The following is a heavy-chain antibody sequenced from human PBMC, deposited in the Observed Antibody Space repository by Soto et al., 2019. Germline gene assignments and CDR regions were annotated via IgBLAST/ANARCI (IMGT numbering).Heavy chain of an antibody. V-gene: IGHV3-9*01. D-gene: IGHD2-15*01. CDR1: GFTFDDYA. CDR2: ISWNSGTK. J-gene: IGHJ4*02. CDR3: VKDVIGYCSAGKCFPYSYFDY. Sequence: EVQLVESGGGLVQPGRSLRLSCAASGFTFDDYAMHWVRQAPGKGLEWVSVISWNSGTKDYADSVRGRFTISRDNAKNSLYLQMSGLRADDTAFYYCVKDVIGYCSAGKCFPYSYFDYWGQGALVTVSS.